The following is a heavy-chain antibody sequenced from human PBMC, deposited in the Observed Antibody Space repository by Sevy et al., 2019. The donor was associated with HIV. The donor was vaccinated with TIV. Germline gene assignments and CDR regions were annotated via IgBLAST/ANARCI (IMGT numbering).Heavy chain of an antibody. Sequence: GGSLRLSCAASGFIFSDYYMTWIRQAPGKGLEWVSYISTSGTDIYYADSVKGRFTISRDNVKNSLYLHMNSLKAEDKAVYYCAGEGIDRHNAFAMWGQATMVTVSS. CDR1: GFIFSDYY. J-gene: IGHJ3*02. D-gene: IGHD6-13*01. V-gene: IGHV3-11*01. CDR2: ISTSGTDI. CDR3: AGEGIDRHNAFAM.